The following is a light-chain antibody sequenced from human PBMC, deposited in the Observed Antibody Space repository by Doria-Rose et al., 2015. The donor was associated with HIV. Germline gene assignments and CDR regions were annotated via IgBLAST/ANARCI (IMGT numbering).Light chain of an antibody. J-gene: IGKJ4*01. V-gene: IGKV1-27*01. Sequence: DIRLTPSPSSLSASVGDRVTITCRASQGISNFLAWYQQKPGRVPKLLIYAASTLQSGVPSRFSGSGSGTDFSLTISTLQPEDVAIYYCQNYNSAPLTFGGGSKVEIK. CDR2: AAS. CDR3: QNYNSAPLT. CDR1: QGISNF.